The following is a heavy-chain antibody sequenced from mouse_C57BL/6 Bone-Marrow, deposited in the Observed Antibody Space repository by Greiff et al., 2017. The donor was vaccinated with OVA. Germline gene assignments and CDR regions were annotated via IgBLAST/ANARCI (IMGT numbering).Heavy chain of an antibody. CDR2: IRNKANGYTT. Sequence: DVKLQESGGGLVQPGGSLSLSCAASGFTFTDYYMSWVRQPPGKALEWLGFIRNKANGYTTEYSASVKGRFTISRDNSQSILYLQMNALRAEDSATYYCARWRPSYFDYWGQGTTLTVSS. V-gene: IGHV7-3*01. J-gene: IGHJ2*01. CDR3: ARWRPSYFDY. CDR1: GFTFTDYY.